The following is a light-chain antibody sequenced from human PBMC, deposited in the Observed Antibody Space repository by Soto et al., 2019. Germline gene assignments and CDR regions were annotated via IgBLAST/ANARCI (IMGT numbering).Light chain of an antibody. Sequence: EIMLTQSPANLSLYPGERATLSCRASQSVSNSLAWFQQKPGQAPRLLIYDASNRATGIPARFSGSGSGTDFTLTISSLEPEDFAVYYCQQRRVWITFGQGTRLEIK. CDR3: QQRRVWIT. CDR2: DAS. CDR1: QSVSNS. J-gene: IGKJ5*01. V-gene: IGKV3-11*01.